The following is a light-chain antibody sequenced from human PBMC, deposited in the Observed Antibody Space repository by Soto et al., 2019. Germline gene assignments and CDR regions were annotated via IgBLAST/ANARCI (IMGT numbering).Light chain of an antibody. CDR2: AAS. J-gene: IGKJ4*01. V-gene: IGKV1-12*01. Sequence: DIQMTQSPSSVSASVGDSLTITCRASQGITSWVAWYQHKPVRAPKPLIYAASRLQSGVPSRISGSGSGTDFTLPISSLLPVDFGTCYCQQTCRFPLPLGGGTKVEIK. CDR1: QGITSW. CDR3: QQTCRFPLP.